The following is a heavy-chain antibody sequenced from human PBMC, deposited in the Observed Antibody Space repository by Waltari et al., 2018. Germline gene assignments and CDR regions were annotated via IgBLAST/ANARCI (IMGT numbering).Heavy chain of an antibody. J-gene: IGHJ4*02. V-gene: IGHV4-38-2*01. CDR3: ARQSVAGTGY. D-gene: IGHD6-19*01. Sequence: QVQLQESGPGLVKPSETLSLTCAVSGYSISSGYYWGWIRQPPGKGLEWIGSIYHSGRTYYNPALKSRVTLSVDTSKNQFSLNLSCVTAADTAVYYCARQSVAGTGYWGQGTLVTVSS. CDR1: GYSISSGYY. CDR2: IYHSGRT.